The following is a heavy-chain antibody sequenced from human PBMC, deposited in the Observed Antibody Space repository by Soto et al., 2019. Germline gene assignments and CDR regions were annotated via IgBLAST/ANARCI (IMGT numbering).Heavy chain of an antibody. J-gene: IGHJ4*02. CDR1: GFTFSDHY. CDR2: SRNKANSYTT. D-gene: IGHD1-26*01. Sequence: EVQLVESGGGLVQPGGSLRLSCEASGFTFSDHYMDWVRQAPGKGLEWVGRSRNKANSYTTEYAASVKGRFTISRDESKNSMYVQMNSLGTEDTAVYYCGRVAKSGSYNNDYWGQGTLVTVSS. CDR3: GRVAKSGSYNNDY. V-gene: IGHV3-72*01.